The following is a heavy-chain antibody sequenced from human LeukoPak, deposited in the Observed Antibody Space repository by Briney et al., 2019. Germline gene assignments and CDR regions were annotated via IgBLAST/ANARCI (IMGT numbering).Heavy chain of an antibody. V-gene: IGHV3-21*01. CDR1: VFLFSSHS. CDR3: AGDEIWGQWLVKASWFDP. Sequence: GGSLRLSCASSVFLFSSHSMNWVRQAPRKGLEWVSSISSNSSYIYYADSVKDRFTISRDNPQNTLYRQKNSQIAEHTTVLYFAGDEIWGQWLVKASWFDPWGQGTLVAVSS. J-gene: IGHJ5*02. D-gene: IGHD6-19*01. CDR2: ISSNSSYI.